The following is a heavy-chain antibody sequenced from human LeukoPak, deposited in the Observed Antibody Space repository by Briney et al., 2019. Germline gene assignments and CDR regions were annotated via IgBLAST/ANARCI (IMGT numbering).Heavy chain of an antibody. Sequence: ASVKVSCKASGYTFTSYGISWVRQAPGQGLEWMGWISAYNGNTNYAQKLQGRVAMTTDTSTSTAYMELRSLRSDDTAVYYCARSNYGDYAFDFDYWGQGTLVTVSS. CDR1: GYTFTSYG. V-gene: IGHV1-18*01. D-gene: IGHD4-17*01. CDR3: ARSNYGDYAFDFDY. CDR2: ISAYNGNT. J-gene: IGHJ4*02.